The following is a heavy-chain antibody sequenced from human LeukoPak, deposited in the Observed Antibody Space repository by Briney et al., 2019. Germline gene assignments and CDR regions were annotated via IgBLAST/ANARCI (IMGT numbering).Heavy chain of an antibody. CDR1: GFIFSNYV. J-gene: IGHJ6*02. CDR2: IKQDGSEK. Sequence: GGSLRLSCAASGFIFSNYVMSWVRQSPGKGLEWVANIKQDGSEKYYVDSVKGRFTISRDNAKNSLYLQMNSLRAEDTAVYYCARRPSRLYYGMDVWGQGTTVTVSS. V-gene: IGHV3-7*01. CDR3: ARRPSRLYYGMDV.